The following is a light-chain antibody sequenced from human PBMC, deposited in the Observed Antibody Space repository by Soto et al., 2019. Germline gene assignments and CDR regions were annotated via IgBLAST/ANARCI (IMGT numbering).Light chain of an antibody. Sequence: QSALTQPASVSGSPGQSITISCTDVGSYNLVSWYEHHPGKAPKLMIYEGSKRPSGVSNRFSGSKSGNTASLTISGLQAEDEADYYCCSYARSSTWVFGGGTKLTVL. CDR1: VGSYNL. J-gene: IGLJ2*01. V-gene: IGLV2-23*01. CDR3: CSYARSSTWV. CDR2: EGS.